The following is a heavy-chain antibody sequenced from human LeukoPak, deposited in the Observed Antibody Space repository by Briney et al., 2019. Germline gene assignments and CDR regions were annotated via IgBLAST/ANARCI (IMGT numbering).Heavy chain of an antibody. CDR1: GFTFSSYG. CDR2: ISSSSSTI. Sequence: GGSLRLSCAASGFTFSSYGMTWVRQAPGKGLEWVSYISSSSSTIYYADSVKGRFTISRDNAKNSLYLQMNSLRAEDTAVYYCARELSGYWSHRFDPWGQGALVTVSS. V-gene: IGHV3-48*04. J-gene: IGHJ5*02. D-gene: IGHD3-3*01. CDR3: ARELSGYWSHRFDP.